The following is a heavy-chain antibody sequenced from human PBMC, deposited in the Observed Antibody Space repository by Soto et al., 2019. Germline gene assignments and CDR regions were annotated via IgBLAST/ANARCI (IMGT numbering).Heavy chain of an antibody. J-gene: IGHJ5*01. CDR1: GDSISTVDYF. CDR2: IYKSTTT. V-gene: IGHV4-30-4*01. CDR3: ARGRYCLTGRCFPNWFDS. D-gene: IGHD2-15*01. Sequence: SETLSLTCSVSGDSISTVDYFWVWIRQPPGQALEYIGYIYKSTTTYYNPSFESRVAISLDTSKSQFSLNVTSVTAADTAVYFCARGRYCLTGRCFPNWFDSWGQGTLVTVSS.